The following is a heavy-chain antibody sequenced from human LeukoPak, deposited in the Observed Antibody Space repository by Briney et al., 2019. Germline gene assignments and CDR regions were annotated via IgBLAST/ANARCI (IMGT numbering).Heavy chain of an antibody. CDR3: TRGFIAAAAIFDY. V-gene: IGHV3-49*03. CDR1: GFTFGDYA. CDR2: IRSKAYGGTT. Sequence: GGSLRLSCTASGFTFGDYAMSWFRQAPGKGLEWVGFIRSKAYGGTTEYSASVKGRFTISRDDSKSIAYLQMNSLKTEDTAVYYCTRGFIAAAAIFDYWGQGTLVTVSS. J-gene: IGHJ4*02. D-gene: IGHD6-13*01.